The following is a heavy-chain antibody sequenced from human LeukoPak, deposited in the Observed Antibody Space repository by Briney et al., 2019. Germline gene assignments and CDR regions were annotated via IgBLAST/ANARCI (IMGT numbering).Heavy chain of an antibody. V-gene: IGHV3-30*04. CDR1: GFTFSSYA. J-gene: IGHJ4*02. CDR2: ISYAGSNK. CDR3: ARDKGTIFGVITYYFHY. Sequence: PGGCLRLSCAASGFTFSSYAMHWVRRAPAKGLEWVAVISYAGSNKYYADSVKGRFTISRDNSKNTLYLQMNSLRAEDTAVYYCARDKGTIFGVITYYFHYWGQGTLVTVSS. D-gene: IGHD3-3*01.